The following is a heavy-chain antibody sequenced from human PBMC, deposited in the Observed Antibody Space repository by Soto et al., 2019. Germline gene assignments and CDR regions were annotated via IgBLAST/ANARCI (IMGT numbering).Heavy chain of an antibody. CDR1: GFTFSSYA. D-gene: IGHD3-3*01. Sequence: PGGSLRLSCAASGFTFSSYAMHWVRQAPGKGLEWVAVISYDGSNKYYADSVKGRFTISRDNSKNTLYLQMNSLRAEDTAVYYCARDRRFLEWLFYYYYYYGMDVWGQGTTVTVSS. CDR3: ARDRRFLEWLFYYYYYYGMDV. J-gene: IGHJ6*02. CDR2: ISYDGSNK. V-gene: IGHV3-30-3*01.